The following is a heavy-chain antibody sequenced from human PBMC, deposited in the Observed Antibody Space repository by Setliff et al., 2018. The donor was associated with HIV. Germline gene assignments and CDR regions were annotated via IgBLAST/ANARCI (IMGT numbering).Heavy chain of an antibody. V-gene: IGHV1-3*01. Sequence: ASVKVSCKASGYIFTSYAMHWVRQAPEQSLEWMGWINAGNGNTKYSQNFQGRVTFTSDTSASTAYMQLTSLRSEDTAVYYCTTNIAARPEGGFDFWGQGTLVTVSS. CDR3: TTNIAARPEGGFDF. CDR1: GYIFTSYA. J-gene: IGHJ4*02. D-gene: IGHD6-6*01. CDR2: INAGNGNT.